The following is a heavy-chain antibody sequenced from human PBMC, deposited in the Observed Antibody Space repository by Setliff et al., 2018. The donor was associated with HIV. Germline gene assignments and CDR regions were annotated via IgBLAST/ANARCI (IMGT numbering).Heavy chain of an antibody. CDR1: GYIFTGYG. J-gene: IGHJ4*02. Sequence: ASVKVSCKASGYIFTGYGINWVRQAPGQGPEWMGWINPGNGNTKYSQKFKNRVTISRDISANLAFMELTSLRFDDTALYFCAVTKMLYHFEFWGPGTQVTVSS. V-gene: IGHV1-3*01. D-gene: IGHD2-8*01. CDR3: AVTKMLYHFEF. CDR2: INPGNGNT.